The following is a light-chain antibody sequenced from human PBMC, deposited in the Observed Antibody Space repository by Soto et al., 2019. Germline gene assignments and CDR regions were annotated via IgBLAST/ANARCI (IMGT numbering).Light chain of an antibody. Sequence: IQMTQSPSSLSASVGDRVTITCRASQGVRDDVGWYQQKXXKAPKLLIYSASTLQSGVPSRFXXXXXXXXXXLTISGLQPEDFATYYCLQESNYPLTFGGGTKVEIK. V-gene: IGKV1-6*01. CDR3: LQESNYPLT. CDR1: QGVRDD. J-gene: IGKJ4*01. CDR2: SAS.